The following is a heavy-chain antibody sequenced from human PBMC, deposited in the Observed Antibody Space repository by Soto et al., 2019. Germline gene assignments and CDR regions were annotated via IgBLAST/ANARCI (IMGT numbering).Heavy chain of an antibody. CDR1: GYIFTDHC. CDR3: ARTYYCLFDCTIKSYYYYGMDV. J-gene: IGHJ6*02. V-gene: IGHV5-51*01. Sequence: GESLKISCKGSGYIFTDHCIVWVRQMAGKGLEWVGIICPGYSNIIYSPSVQGQVTISADMSISTAYLQWSSLKASDTAIYYCARTYYCLFDCTIKSYYYYGMDVWGQGTTVTVSS. CDR2: ICPGYSNI. D-gene: IGHD3-9*01.